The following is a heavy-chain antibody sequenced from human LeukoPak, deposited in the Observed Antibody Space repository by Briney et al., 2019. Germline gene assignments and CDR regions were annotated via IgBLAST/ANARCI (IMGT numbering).Heavy chain of an antibody. CDR2: IKEDGSEH. CDR3: ARELGLGDDQWF. Sequence: GGSLRLSCAASGFTFSSYWMSWVRQAPVKGLEWVANIKEDGSEHYYVHSVKGRFTISRDNAKKSLYLQMKSLGVEDTDVYYCARELGLGDDQWFWGQGTLVTVSS. J-gene: IGHJ4*02. D-gene: IGHD3-10*01. CDR1: GFTFSSYW. V-gene: IGHV3-7*01.